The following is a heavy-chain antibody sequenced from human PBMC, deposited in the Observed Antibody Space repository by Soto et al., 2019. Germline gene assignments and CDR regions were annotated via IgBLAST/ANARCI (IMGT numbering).Heavy chain of an antibody. D-gene: IGHD3-22*01. Sequence: QVQLVQSGAEVKKPGSSVKVSCKASGGTFSSYAISWVRQAPGQGLEWMGGIIPIFGTANYAQKFQGRVTIIADESTSPAYMELSSLRSEDTAVYYCAKSDYYDSSGYPQYFDYWGQGTLVTVSS. J-gene: IGHJ4*02. CDR3: AKSDYYDSSGYPQYFDY. CDR1: GGTFSSYA. V-gene: IGHV1-69*01. CDR2: IIPIFGTA.